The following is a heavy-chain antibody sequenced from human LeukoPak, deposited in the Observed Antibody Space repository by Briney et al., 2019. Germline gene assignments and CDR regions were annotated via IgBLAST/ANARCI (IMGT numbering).Heavy chain of an antibody. CDR3: AKGGLRVTDY. CDR1: GFTFSSYG. CDR2: ISYDGSNK. D-gene: IGHD5/OR15-5a*01. V-gene: IGHV3-30*18. Sequence: PGGSLRLSCAASGFTFSSYGMHWVRQAPGKGLEWVAVISYDGSNKYYADSVKGRFTISRDNSKNTLYLQMNSLRAEDTAVYYCAKGGLRVTDYWGQGTLVTVSS. J-gene: IGHJ4*02.